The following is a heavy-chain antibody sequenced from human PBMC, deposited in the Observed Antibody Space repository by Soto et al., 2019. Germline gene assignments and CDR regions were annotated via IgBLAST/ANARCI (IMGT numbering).Heavy chain of an antibody. CDR3: ARQPGIAVAGAIYYYYGMDV. Sequence: GESLKISCKGSGYSFTSYWIGWVRQMPGKGLEWMGIIYPGDSDTGYSPSFQGQVTISADKSISTAYLQWSSLKASDTAMYYCARQPGIAVAGAIYYYYGMDVWGQGTTVTVSS. CDR2: IYPGDSDT. CDR1: GYSFTSYW. J-gene: IGHJ6*02. D-gene: IGHD6-19*01. V-gene: IGHV5-51*01.